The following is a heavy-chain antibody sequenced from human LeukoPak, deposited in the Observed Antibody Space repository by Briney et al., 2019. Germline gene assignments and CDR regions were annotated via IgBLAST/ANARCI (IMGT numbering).Heavy chain of an antibody. CDR1: GGSISSGDYY. CDR2: IYYSGST. J-gene: IGHJ6*02. V-gene: IGHV4-30-4*01. D-gene: IGHD3-22*01. Sequence: SQTLSLTCTVSGGSISSGDYYWSWIRQPPGEGLEWIGYIYYSGSTYYNPSLKSRVTISVDTSKNQFSLKLSSVTAADTAVYYCARVRIYYYDSSGTWTGLPVGMDVWGQGTTVTVSS. CDR3: ARVRIYYYDSSGTWTGLPVGMDV.